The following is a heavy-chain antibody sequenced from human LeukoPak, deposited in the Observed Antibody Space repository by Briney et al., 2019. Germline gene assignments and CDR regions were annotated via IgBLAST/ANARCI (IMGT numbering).Heavy chain of an antibody. Sequence: SETLSLTCTVSGGSISSYYWSWIRQPPGKGLEWIGYIYYSGSTNYNPSLKSRVTISVDTSKNQVSLNLSSVTAADTAVYYCAGQKWSGPFDCWGQGTLVTVSS. CDR3: AGQKWSGPFDC. V-gene: IGHV4-59*08. D-gene: IGHD3-10*02. CDR2: IYYSGST. J-gene: IGHJ4*02. CDR1: GGSISSYY.